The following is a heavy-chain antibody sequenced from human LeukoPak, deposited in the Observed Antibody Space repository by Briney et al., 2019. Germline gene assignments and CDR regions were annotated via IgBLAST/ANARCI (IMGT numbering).Heavy chain of an antibody. V-gene: IGHV3-48*01. CDR3: ATKRSLLLWFGELLSLDY. J-gene: IGHJ4*02. Sequence: GGSLRLSCAASGFTFNSYTMNWVRQAPGKGLESVSSIRSNSRGINYADSVKGRFTISRDNSKNTLYLQMNSLRAEDTAVYYCATKRSLLLWFGELLSLDYWGQGTLVTVSS. D-gene: IGHD3-10*01. CDR2: IRSNSRGI. CDR1: GFTFNSYT.